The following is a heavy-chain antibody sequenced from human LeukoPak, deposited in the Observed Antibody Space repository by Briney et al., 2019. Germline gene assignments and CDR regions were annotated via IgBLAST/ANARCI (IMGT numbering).Heavy chain of an antibody. CDR2: IYYSGST. J-gene: IGHJ4*02. D-gene: IGHD6-6*01. Sequence: SETLSLTCTVSGGSISTYYWSWIRQPPGKGLEWIGYIYYSGSTNYNPSLQSRVTISVDTSKNQFSLKLSSVTAADTAVYYCARGGYRYVGSSSSDYWGQGTLVTVSS. CDR1: GGSISTYY. CDR3: ARGGYRYVGSSSSDY. V-gene: IGHV4-59*12.